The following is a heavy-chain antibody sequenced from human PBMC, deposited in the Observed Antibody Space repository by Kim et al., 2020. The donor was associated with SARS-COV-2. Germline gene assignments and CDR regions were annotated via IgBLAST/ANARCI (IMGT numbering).Heavy chain of an antibody. CDR3: AKWGYSSGWYEWFYFDY. CDR2: ISGSGGST. D-gene: IGHD6-19*01. Sequence: GGSLRLSCAASGFTFSSYAMSWVRQAPGKGLEWVSAISGSGGSTYYADSVKGRFTISRDNSKNTLYLQMNSLRAEDTAVYYCAKWGYSSGWYEWFYFDYWGQGALVTVSS. V-gene: IGHV3-23*01. CDR1: GFTFSSYA. J-gene: IGHJ4*02.